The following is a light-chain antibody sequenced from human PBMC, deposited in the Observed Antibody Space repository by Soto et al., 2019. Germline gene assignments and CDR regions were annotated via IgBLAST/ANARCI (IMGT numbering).Light chain of an antibody. V-gene: IGKV3-11*01. J-gene: IGKJ1*01. CDR1: QGIRNY. Sequence: EVVLTQSPATLSLSRGERATLSCRASQGIRNYLAWYQQKPGQAPRLLIYDASNRATGIPARFSGSGSGTDFTLTISSLEPEDFAVYYCQQRSNWPAFGQGTKVDIK. CDR3: QQRSNWPA. CDR2: DAS.